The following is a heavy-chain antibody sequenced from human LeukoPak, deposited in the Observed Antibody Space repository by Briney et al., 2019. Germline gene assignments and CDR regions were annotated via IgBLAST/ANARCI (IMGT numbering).Heavy chain of an antibody. Sequence: SETLSLTCTVSGGSISSRSHSGGWIRQPPGKGLEWIGSLYYSGSTYYNPSLKSRVTISVDTSKNQFSLKLSSVTAADTALYYCARWEESDAFDIWGQGTMVTVSS. J-gene: IGHJ3*02. CDR2: LYYSGST. CDR3: ARWEESDAFDI. CDR1: GGSISSRSHS. V-gene: IGHV4-39*01. D-gene: IGHD1-26*01.